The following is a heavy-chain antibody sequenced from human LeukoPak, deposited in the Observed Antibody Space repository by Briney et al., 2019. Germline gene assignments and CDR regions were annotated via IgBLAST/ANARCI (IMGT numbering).Heavy chain of an antibody. J-gene: IGHJ1*01. CDR2: INPNSGGT. V-gene: IGHV1-2*02. CDR3: ARDLDDYNDFPPIFQY. Sequence: ASVKVSCKASGYTFTGYYMHWVRQAPGQGLEWMGWINPNSGGTNYAQKFQGRVTMTRDTSISTAYMELSRLRSDDTAVYYCARDLDDYNDFPPIFQYWGQGTQVIVSS. CDR1: GYTFTGYY. D-gene: IGHD5-24*01.